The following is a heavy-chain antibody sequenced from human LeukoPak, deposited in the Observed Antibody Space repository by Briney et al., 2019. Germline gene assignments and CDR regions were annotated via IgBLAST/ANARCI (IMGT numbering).Heavy chain of an antibody. D-gene: IGHD4-11*01. J-gene: IGHJ5*02. CDR2: VSDGGGST. CDR3: AKSYRASIWDRQNNWLGP. V-gene: IGHV3-23*01. Sequence: GGSLRLSCAATGFTFYNYAMTWVRQAPGKGLEWVASVSDGGGSTYHADSVKGRSSISRDNSRNTLYLQMSSLRDDDTAVYYCAKSYRASIWDRQNNWLGPWGQGTLVTVSS. CDR1: GFTFYNYA.